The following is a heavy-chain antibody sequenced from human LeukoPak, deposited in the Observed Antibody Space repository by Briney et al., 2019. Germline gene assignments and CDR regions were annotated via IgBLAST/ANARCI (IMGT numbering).Heavy chain of an antibody. D-gene: IGHD5-12*01. J-gene: IGHJ4*02. CDR3: ARDYAVATMTFDY. V-gene: IGHV1-69*05. Sequence: SVKVSCKASGGTFSSYAISWVRQAPGQGLEWMGGIIPIFGTANYAQKFQGRVTMTRDTSTSTVYMELRSLRSDDTAVYYCARDYAVATMTFDYWGQGTLVTVSS. CDR2: IIPIFGTA. CDR1: GGTFSSYA.